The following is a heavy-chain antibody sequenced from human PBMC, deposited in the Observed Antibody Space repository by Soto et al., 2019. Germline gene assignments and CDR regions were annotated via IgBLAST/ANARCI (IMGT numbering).Heavy chain of an antibody. CDR1: GYSFTSYW. V-gene: IGHV5-10-1*01. J-gene: IGHJ4*02. CDR2: IDPSDSYT. Sequence: PGESLKISCKGSGYSFTSYWISWVRQMPGKGLEWMGRIDPSDSYTNYSPSFQGHVTISADKSISTAYLQWSSLKASDTAMYYCARHSNYDFWSGLDFDYWGQGTLVTVSS. D-gene: IGHD3-3*01. CDR3: ARHSNYDFWSGLDFDY.